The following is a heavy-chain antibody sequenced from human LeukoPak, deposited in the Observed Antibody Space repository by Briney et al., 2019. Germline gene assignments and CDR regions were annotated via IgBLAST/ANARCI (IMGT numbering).Heavy chain of an antibody. CDR3: ANLSPTTVMTFDY. CDR1: GYTFTSYD. CDR2: MNPNSGNT. V-gene: IGHV1-8*01. Sequence: APVKVSCKASGYTFTSYDINWVRQATGQGLEWMGWMNPNSGNTGYAQKFQGRVTITTDESTSTAYMELSSLRSEDTAVYYCANLSPTTVMTFDYWGQGTLVTVSS. D-gene: IGHD4-17*01. J-gene: IGHJ4*02.